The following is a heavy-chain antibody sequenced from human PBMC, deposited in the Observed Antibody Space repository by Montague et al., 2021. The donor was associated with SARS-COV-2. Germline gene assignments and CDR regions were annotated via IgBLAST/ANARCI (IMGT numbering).Heavy chain of an antibody. CDR1: GGSFSGFY. J-gene: IGHJ6*03. Sequence: SETLSLTCAASGGSFSGFYWSWVRQSPGKGLEWIGDVNHSESTNYNPSLKGRVTLSVDKSKNQFSLRLRSVTAADTAVYYCARGRGLYYVSSGGLYYMDVWGEGTTVTVSS. D-gene: IGHD2-15*01. CDR2: VNHSEST. CDR3: ARGRGLYYVSSGGLYYMDV. V-gene: IGHV4-34*01.